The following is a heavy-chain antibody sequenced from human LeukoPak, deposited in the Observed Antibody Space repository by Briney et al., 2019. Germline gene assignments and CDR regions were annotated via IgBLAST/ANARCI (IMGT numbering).Heavy chain of an antibody. CDR2: IYYSGST. Sequence: SQTLSLTCTVSGGSISSSSYYWGWIRQPPGKGLEWIGSIYYSGSTYYSPSLNGRVTISIDTSKNQFSLKLTSVTAADTAVYYCARLSYNWNTGYWGQGTLVTVSS. CDR1: GGSISSSSYY. D-gene: IGHD1/OR15-1a*01. V-gene: IGHV4-39*01. CDR3: ARLSYNWNTGY. J-gene: IGHJ4*02.